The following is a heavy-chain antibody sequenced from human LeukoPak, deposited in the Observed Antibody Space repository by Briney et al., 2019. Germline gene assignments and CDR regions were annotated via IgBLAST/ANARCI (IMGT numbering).Heavy chain of an antibody. D-gene: IGHD2-15*01. Sequence: ASVRVSCKASGYIFIDSYLHWVRQAPGRGLEWLGWISPNSGDTYYAPKFQGKITLTRDTSVSTAYMDVRSLRSDDTAVCYCARDETADCSRGSCYWDWGQGTLVTVSS. CDR3: ARDETADCSRGSCYWD. V-gene: IGHV1-2*02. CDR2: ISPNSGDT. J-gene: IGHJ4*02. CDR1: GYIFIDSY.